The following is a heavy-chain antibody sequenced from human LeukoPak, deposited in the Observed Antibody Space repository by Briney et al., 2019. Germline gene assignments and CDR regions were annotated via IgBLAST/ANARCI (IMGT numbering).Heavy chain of an antibody. Sequence: ASVKVSCKASGYTFTSYGISWVRQAPGQGLEWMGWISAYNGNTNYAQKLQGRVTMTTDTSTSTAYMELRSLRSDDTAVYYCARDLLRFLEWLPKYYYYYYGMDVWGQGTTVTVSS. D-gene: IGHD3-3*01. CDR3: ARDLLRFLEWLPKYYYYYYGMDV. V-gene: IGHV1-18*01. CDR2: ISAYNGNT. J-gene: IGHJ6*02. CDR1: GYTFTSYG.